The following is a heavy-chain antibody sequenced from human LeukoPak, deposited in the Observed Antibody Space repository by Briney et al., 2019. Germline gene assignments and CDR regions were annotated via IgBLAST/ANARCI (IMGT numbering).Heavy chain of an antibody. CDR3: ARDHMRGYIFMDV. CDR1: GFTLTTNY. CDR2: IYISGNT. V-gene: IGHV3-66*03. D-gene: IGHD3-3*01. Sequence: GGSLRLSCAASGFTLTTNYMTWVRQAPGKGLEWVSVIYISGNTYYTDSVKGRFTISRDNSKNTLYLQMNRPRPEDTAVYYCARDHMRGYIFMDVWGKGTTVTVSS. J-gene: IGHJ6*03.